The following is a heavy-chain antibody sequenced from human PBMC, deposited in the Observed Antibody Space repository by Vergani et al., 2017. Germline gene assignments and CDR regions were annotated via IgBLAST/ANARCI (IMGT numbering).Heavy chain of an antibody. Sequence: QVQLVESGGGVVQPGRSLRLSCAASGFTFSSYGMHWVRQAPGKGLEWVAVIWYDGSNKYYADSVKGRFTISRDNSKYTLYLQMNSLRAEDTAVYYCARAYGDPLDYWGQGTLVTVSS. D-gene: IGHD4-17*01. CDR2: IWYDGSNK. J-gene: IGHJ4*02. V-gene: IGHV3-33*01. CDR1: GFTFSSYG. CDR3: ARAYGDPLDY.